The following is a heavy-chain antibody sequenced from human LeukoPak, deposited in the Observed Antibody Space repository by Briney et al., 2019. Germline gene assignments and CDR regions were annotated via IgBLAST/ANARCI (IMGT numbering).Heavy chain of an antibody. CDR1: GFTFSTYD. V-gene: IGHV3-30*02. D-gene: IGHD6-13*01. Sequence: GRSLRLSCAASGFTFSTYDMHWVRQAPGKGLEWVAFIRYDGSDKYYADSVKGRFTISRDNSKNTLYLQMNSLRAEDTAVYYCAKASITAALTFDYWGQGTLVTVSS. CDR3: AKASITAALTFDY. CDR2: IRYDGSDK. J-gene: IGHJ4*02.